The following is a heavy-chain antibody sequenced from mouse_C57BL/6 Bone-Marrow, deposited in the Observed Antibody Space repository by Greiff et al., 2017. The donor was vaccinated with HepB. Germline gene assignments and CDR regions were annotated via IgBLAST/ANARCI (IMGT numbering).Heavy chain of an antibody. CDR3: ARGLPYYYGSDFDY. CDR2: IYPYNGVS. CDR1: GYSFTGYY. J-gene: IGHJ2*01. Sequence: EVQVVESGPELVKPGASVKISCKASGYSFTGYYMHWVKQSHGNILDWIGYIYPYNGVSSYNQKFKGKATLTVDKSSSTAYMELRSLTSEDSAVYYCARGLPYYYGSDFDYWGQGTTLTVSS. V-gene: IGHV1-31*01. D-gene: IGHD1-1*01.